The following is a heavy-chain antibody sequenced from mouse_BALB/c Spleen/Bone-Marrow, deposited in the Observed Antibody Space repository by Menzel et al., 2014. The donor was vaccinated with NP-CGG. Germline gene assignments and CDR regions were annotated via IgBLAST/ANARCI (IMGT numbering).Heavy chain of an antibody. CDR3: AYYRYDEYFDV. D-gene: IGHD2-14*01. CDR1: GYTFTSYF. CDR2: IYPGDGST. J-gene: IGHJ1*01. Sequence: QVQLQQSGPELVKPGASVKMSCKASGYTFTSYFIHWVKQRPGQGLEWIGWIYPGDGSTKNNERFKVKTTLTADKSSSTAYMFLSSLTSEDSAIYFCAYYRYDEYFDVWGAGTTVTVSS. V-gene: IGHV1S56*01.